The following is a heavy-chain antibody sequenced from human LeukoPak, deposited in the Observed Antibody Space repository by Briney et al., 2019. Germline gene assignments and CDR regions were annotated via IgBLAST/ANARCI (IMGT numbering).Heavy chain of an antibody. Sequence: PSETLSLTCAVYGGSFSGYYWSWIRQPPGKGLEWIGEINHSGSTNYNPSLKSRVTISVDTSKNQFSLKLSSVTAADTAVYYCARVRGIHHFDYWGQGTLVTVSS. V-gene: IGHV4-34*01. D-gene: IGHD3-10*01. CDR2: INHSGST. CDR3: ARVRGIHHFDY. J-gene: IGHJ4*02. CDR1: GGSFSGYY.